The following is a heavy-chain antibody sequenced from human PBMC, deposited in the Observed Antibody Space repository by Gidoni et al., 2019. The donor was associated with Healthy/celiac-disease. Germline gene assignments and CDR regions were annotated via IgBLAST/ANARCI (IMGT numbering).Heavy chain of an antibody. CDR1: GFTFSRYA. Sequence: QVQLVESGGGVVQPGRSLRLSCAASGFTFSRYAMHWVRQAPGKGLEWVAVISYDGSNKYYADSVKGRFTISRDNSKNTLYLQMNSLRAEDTAVYYCARNFWSGPGLYYYYYYGMDVWGQGTTVTVSS. CDR2: ISYDGSNK. V-gene: IGHV3-30-3*01. D-gene: IGHD3-3*01. CDR3: ARNFWSGPGLYYYYYYGMDV. J-gene: IGHJ6*02.